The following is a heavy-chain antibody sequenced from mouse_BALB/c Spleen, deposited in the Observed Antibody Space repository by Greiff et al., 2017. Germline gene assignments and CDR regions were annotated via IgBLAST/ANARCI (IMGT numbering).Heavy chain of an antibody. CDR3: ADYDGYYYAMDY. CDR1: GFNIKDYY. V-gene: IGHV14-3*02. J-gene: IGHJ4*01. D-gene: IGHD2-3*01. CDR2: IDPANGNT. Sequence: VQLQQSGAELVKPGASVKLSCKASGFNIKDYYMHWVKQRPEQGLEWIGRIDPANGNTKYDPKFQGKATITADTSSNTAYLQLSSLTSEDTAVYYCADYDGYYYAMDYWGQGTSVTVSS.